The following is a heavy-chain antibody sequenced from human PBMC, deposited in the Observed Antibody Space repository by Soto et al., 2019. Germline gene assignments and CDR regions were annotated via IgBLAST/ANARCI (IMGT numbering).Heavy chain of an antibody. Sequence: SVKVSCKASGGTFSSYAISWVRQAPGQGLEWMGGIIPIFGTANYAQKFQGRVTITADKSTSTAYMELSSLRSEDTAVYYCASRLWSGYAAANHAFDIWGPGTMVTVSS. V-gene: IGHV1-69*06. CDR2: IIPIFGTA. CDR3: ASRLWSGYAAANHAFDI. CDR1: GGTFSSYA. J-gene: IGHJ3*02. D-gene: IGHD3-3*01.